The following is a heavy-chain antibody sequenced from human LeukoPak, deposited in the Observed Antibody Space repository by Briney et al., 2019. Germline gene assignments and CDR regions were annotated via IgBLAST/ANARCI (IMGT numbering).Heavy chain of an antibody. J-gene: IGHJ3*02. V-gene: IGHV3-21*01. CDR2: ISSSSSYT. Sequence: PGGSLRLSCAGSGFTFSTYTMNWVRQAPGKGLEWVSLISSSSSYTYYADSVKGRFTISRDNAKNSLYLQMNSLRAEDTAVYYCARVPQGAFDIWGQGTMVTVSS. CDR3: ARVPQGAFDI. CDR1: GFTFSTYT.